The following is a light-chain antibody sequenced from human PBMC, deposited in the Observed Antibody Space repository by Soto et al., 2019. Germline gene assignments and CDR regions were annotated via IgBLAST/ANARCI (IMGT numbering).Light chain of an antibody. V-gene: IGLV2-14*01. CDR2: DVS. CDR3: SSYTSSSTLV. Sequence: QSALTQPASVSGSPGQSITISCTGTSSDVGAYNYVSWYQQHPGKAPKLMIYDVSNRPSGVSNRFSGSKSGNTASLTISGRQAEDEADYYCSSYTSSSTLVFGGGTKVTVL. J-gene: IGLJ2*01. CDR1: SSDVGAYNY.